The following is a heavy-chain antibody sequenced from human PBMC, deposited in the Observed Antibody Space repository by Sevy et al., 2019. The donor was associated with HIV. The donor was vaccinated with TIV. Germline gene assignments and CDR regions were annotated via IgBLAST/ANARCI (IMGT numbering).Heavy chain of an antibody. Sequence: GGSLRLSCAASGFNFSIYGMHWVRQAPGKGLEWVALIWYDGSNKYYADSVKGRFTISRDNSKNTLFLQINNLRADDTAVYFCARKGYSQGLFYFFEDWGQGTLVTVSS. D-gene: IGHD5-18*01. J-gene: IGHJ4*02. CDR2: IWYDGSNK. CDR1: GFNFSIYG. V-gene: IGHV3-33*01. CDR3: ARKGYSQGLFYFFED.